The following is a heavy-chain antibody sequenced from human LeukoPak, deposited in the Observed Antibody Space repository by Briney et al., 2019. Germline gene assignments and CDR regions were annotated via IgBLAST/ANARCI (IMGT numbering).Heavy chain of an antibody. Sequence: SETLSLTCTVSGGSISSYYWSWIRQPPGKGLEWIGYIYYSGSTNYNPSLKSRVTISVDTSKNQFSLKLSSVTAADTAVYYCARDLGGYRHGLEGDYWGQGTLVTVSS. V-gene: IGHV4-59*12. CDR3: ARDLGGYRHGLEGDY. CDR1: GGSISSYY. D-gene: IGHD5-18*01. J-gene: IGHJ4*02. CDR2: IYYSGST.